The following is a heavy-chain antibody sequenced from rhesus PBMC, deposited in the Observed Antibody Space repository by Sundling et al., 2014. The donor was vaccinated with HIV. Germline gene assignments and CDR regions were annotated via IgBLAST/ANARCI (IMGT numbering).Heavy chain of an antibody. D-gene: IGHD2-33*01. Sequence: QVQLQESGPGLVKASETLSLTCAVSGFSITSSYYYWNWIRQSPGKGLEWIGYITYSGSTTYNPSLKNRVTISRDTSKNQFSLQVTSVTAADTAVYYCARDVGVTVIFGLDSWGQGAVVIVSS. CDR3: ARDVGVTVIFGLDS. J-gene: IGHJ6*01. CDR2: ITYSGST. V-gene: IGHV4-122*02. CDR1: GFSITSSYYY.